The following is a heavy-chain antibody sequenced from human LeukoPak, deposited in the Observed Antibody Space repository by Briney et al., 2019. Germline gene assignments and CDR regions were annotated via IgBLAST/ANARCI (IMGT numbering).Heavy chain of an antibody. CDR1: GYTFTIYG. CDR3: ARPILRYRPSYDAFDI. CDR2: ISGHNGNT. J-gene: IGHJ3*02. V-gene: IGHV1-18*01. Sequence: ASVTVSFTASGYTFTIYGISWVRQAPGQGLEWMGWISGHNGNTNYAQKLQGRVTMTTDTSTSTAYIELRSLRSDDTAVYYCARPILRYRPSYDAFDIWGQGTMVTVSS. D-gene: IGHD2-15*01.